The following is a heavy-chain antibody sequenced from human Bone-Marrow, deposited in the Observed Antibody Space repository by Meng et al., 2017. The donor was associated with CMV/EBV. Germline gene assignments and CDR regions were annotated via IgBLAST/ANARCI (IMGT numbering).Heavy chain of an antibody. J-gene: IGHJ6*02. CDR2: INPSGGST. Sequence: ASVKVSCKASGYTFTSYYMHWVRQAPGQGLEWMGIINPSGGSTSYAQKFQGRGTMTRDTSTSTVYMELSNLRSEDTAVYYCARVKSVAEGVYGMDVWGQGTTVTVSS. V-gene: IGHV1-46*01. D-gene: IGHD6-13*01. CDR3: ARVKSVAEGVYGMDV. CDR1: GYTFTSYY.